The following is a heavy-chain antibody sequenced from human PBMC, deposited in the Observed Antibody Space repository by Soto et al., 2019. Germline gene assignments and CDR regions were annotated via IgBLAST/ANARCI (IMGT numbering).Heavy chain of an antibody. CDR2: IHDTGSI. Sequence: QVQLQESGPGLVKPSGTLSLTCAVSDGSIISSHWWRWVRQPPGKGLEWIGEIHDTGSINYNPSLKSRVTISVDKTENQFSLKLRSVTAADTALYYCARTGSLGMDVWGPGTTVTVSS. CDR1: DGSIISSHW. CDR3: ARTGSLGMDV. J-gene: IGHJ6*02. V-gene: IGHV4-4*02. D-gene: IGHD7-27*01.